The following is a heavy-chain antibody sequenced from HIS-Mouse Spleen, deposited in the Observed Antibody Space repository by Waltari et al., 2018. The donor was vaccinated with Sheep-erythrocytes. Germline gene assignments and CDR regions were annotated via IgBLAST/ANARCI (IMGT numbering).Heavy chain of an antibody. D-gene: IGHD3-22*01. Sequence: QLQLQESGPGLVKPSETLSLTCTVSGGSISSSSYYWGWIRQPPGKGLEWSGRIYYSGSNYYNTSLKSRVTISVDTSKNQFSRKLSSVTAADTAVYYCARLYYYDSSGYYFDYWGQGTLVTVSS. CDR3: ARLYYYDSSGYYFDY. CDR1: GGSISSSSYY. CDR2: IYYSGSN. J-gene: IGHJ4*02. V-gene: IGHV4-39*01.